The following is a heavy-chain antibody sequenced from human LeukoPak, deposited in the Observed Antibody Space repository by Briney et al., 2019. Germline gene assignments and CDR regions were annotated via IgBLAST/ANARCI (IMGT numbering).Heavy chain of an antibody. V-gene: IGHV3-21*01. J-gene: IGHJ4*02. CDR3: ARGDGSAAYFDY. CDR2: ITSSSTYT. Sequence: GGSLRLSCAASGFLFSNYNMTWVRQAPGKGLEWVSSITSSSTYTYFADSVKGRFTISRDNAKKSLYLQMNSLRAEDTAVYYCARGDGSAAYFDYWGQGTLVTVSS. D-gene: IGHD2-15*01. CDR1: GFLFSNYN.